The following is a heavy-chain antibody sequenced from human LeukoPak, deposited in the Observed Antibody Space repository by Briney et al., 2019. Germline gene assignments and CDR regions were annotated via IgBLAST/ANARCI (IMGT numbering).Heavy chain of an antibody. CDR3: ARRNHYDNKEIDY. J-gene: IGHJ4*02. CDR2: IQYNGTNK. V-gene: IGHV3-30*19. CDR1: GFIFSNYG. D-gene: IGHD3-22*01. Sequence: GGSLRLSCAASGFIFSNYGMHWVRQAPGKGLEWVAFIQYNGTNKDYADSVKGRFTISRDNSKNTLYLQMNSLRAEDTAVYYCARRNHYDNKEIDYWGQGTLVTVSS.